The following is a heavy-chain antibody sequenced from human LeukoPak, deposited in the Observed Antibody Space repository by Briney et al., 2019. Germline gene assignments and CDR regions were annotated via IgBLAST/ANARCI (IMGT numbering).Heavy chain of an antibody. V-gene: IGHV3-33*01. CDR3: VRDLDHNDFWSGYWPDAFDT. J-gene: IGHJ3*02. CDR1: GFTFSSYG. CDR2: IWYDGSNE. Sequence: GGSLRFSCAASGFTFSSYGMHWVRQAPGKGLEWVAIIWYDGSNEYFADSVRGRFTISRDNSRNILYLQMNSLRAEDTAVYYCVRDLDHNDFWSGYWPDAFDTWGQGTMVSVSS. D-gene: IGHD3-3*01.